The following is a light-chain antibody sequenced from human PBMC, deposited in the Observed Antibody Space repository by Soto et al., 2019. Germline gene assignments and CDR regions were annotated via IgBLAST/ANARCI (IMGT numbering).Light chain of an antibody. J-gene: IGKJ5*01. CDR2: AAS. CDR1: QDINTY. V-gene: IGKV1-9*01. CDR3: QQRKSYPIT. Sequence: DIQFTQSPSFLSASVGDSVTITCRASQDINTYLAWYQQKPGKAPKLLIFAASTLQNGVPSRFSGSGSGTEFSVTITSLQPEDFATYYCQQRKSYPITFGQGTRLEIK.